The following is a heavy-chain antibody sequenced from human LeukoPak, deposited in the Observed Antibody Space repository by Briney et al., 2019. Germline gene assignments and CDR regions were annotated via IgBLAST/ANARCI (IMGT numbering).Heavy chain of an antibody. V-gene: IGHV3-23*01. CDR3: ARVDTVMAYYFDL. CDR2: IGAGGGGHT. Sequence: GGSLRLSCAASGFTFSSYSMTWVRQPPGQGLEWVSGIGAGGGGHTYYADSVKGRFTISRDNSKNTLYLQMSSLRAEDTAVYYCARVDTVMAYYFDLWGQGTLVTVSS. J-gene: IGHJ4*02. CDR1: GFTFSSYS. D-gene: IGHD5-18*01.